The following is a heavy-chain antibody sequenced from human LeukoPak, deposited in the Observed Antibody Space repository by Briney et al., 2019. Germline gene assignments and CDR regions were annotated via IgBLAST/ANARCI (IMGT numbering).Heavy chain of an antibody. D-gene: IGHD1-26*01. Sequence: SVRVSCKASGFTFTSSAMQWVRQARGQRLEWIGWIVVGSGNTNYAQKFQERVTITRDMSTSTAYMELSSLRSEDTAVYYCARAPGIVGATSDFDYWGQGTLVTVSS. CDR1: GFTFTSSA. CDR2: IVVGSGNT. V-gene: IGHV1-58*02. CDR3: ARAPGIVGATSDFDY. J-gene: IGHJ4*02.